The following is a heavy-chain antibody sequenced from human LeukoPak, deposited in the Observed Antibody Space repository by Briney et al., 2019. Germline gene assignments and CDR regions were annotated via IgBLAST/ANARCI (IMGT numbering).Heavy chain of an antibody. Sequence: SETLSLTCAVYGGSFSGYYWSWIRQPPGKGLEWIGEINHSGSTNYNPSLKSRVTMSVDTSKNQSSLKLSSVTAADTAMYYCARVGGYNSPLDYWGQGTLVTVSS. CDR1: GGSFSGYY. V-gene: IGHV4-34*01. J-gene: IGHJ4*02. CDR2: INHSGST. CDR3: ARVGGYNSPLDY. D-gene: IGHD5-24*01.